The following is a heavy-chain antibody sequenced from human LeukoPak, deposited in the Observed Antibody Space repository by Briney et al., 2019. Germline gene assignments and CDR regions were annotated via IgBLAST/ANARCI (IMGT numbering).Heavy chain of an antibody. CDR1: GFTFSSYA. V-gene: IGHV3-30-3*01. CDR2: ISYDGSNK. CDR3: ARAQGRYFDWAYFDY. Sequence: PGRSLRLSCAASGFTFSSYAMHWVRQAPGKGLEWVAVISYDGSNKYYADSVKGRFTISRDNSKNTLYLQMNSLRAEDMAVYYCARAQGRYFDWAYFDYWGQGTLVTVSS. J-gene: IGHJ4*02. D-gene: IGHD3-9*01.